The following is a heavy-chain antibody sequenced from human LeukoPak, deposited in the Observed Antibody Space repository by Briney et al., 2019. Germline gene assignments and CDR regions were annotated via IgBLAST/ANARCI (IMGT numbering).Heavy chain of an antibody. J-gene: IGHJ4*02. Sequence: GASVKVSCKVSGHTLTDLTMHWVRQAPGKGLEWMGGFDPGNGEIIYAQKFQGRVTMTEDASTDTAYMELSSLKSEDTAMYYCAAGGLYDLLPYWGQGTLVTVSS. CDR1: GHTLTDLT. V-gene: IGHV1-24*01. CDR3: AAGGLYDLLPY. CDR2: FDPGNGEI. D-gene: IGHD3-3*01.